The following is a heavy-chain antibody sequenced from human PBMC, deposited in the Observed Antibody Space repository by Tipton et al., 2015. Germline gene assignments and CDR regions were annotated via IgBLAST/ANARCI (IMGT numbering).Heavy chain of an antibody. Sequence: SLRLSCAASGFTFSSYAMSWVRQAPGKGLEWVSAISGSGDSTYYVDSVRGRFTISRDNSKNTLYLQMNSLRVEDTAVYYCACQDYDSLTRDYQTVDYWGQGTLVTVSS. CDR1: GFTFSSYA. CDR2: ISGSGDST. CDR3: ACQDYDSLTRDYQTVDY. J-gene: IGHJ4*02. D-gene: IGHD3-9*01. V-gene: IGHV3-23*01.